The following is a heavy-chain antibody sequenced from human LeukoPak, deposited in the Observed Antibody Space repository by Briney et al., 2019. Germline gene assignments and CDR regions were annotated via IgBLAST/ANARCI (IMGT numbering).Heavy chain of an antibody. CDR2: IIPIFGTA. Sequence: SVKVSCKASGGTFSSYAISWVRQAPGQGLEWMGGIIPIFGTANYAQKFQGRVTITADESTTTAYMKMSSLRSEDTAVYYCARLAAAGPGGAFDIWGQGTMVTVSS. D-gene: IGHD6-13*01. V-gene: IGHV1-69*13. CDR1: GGTFSSYA. J-gene: IGHJ3*02. CDR3: ARLAAAGPGGAFDI.